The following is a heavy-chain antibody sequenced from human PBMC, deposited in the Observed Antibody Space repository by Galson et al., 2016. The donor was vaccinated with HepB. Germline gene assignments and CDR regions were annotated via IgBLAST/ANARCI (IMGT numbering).Heavy chain of an antibody. CDR1: GFSLSTSGVG. D-gene: IGHD3-10*01. J-gene: IGHJ2*01. Sequence: PALVKPTQTLTLTCTFSGFSLSTSGVGVGWIRQPPGKALEWLALIYWDDDKRYRPSLKSRLTITKDTSKNQVVLTVTDMDPVDIATYYCAHSLYYYGSGSYSFDLWGLGTLVTVSS. CDR2: IYWDDDK. V-gene: IGHV2-5*02. CDR3: AHSLYYYGSGSYSFDL.